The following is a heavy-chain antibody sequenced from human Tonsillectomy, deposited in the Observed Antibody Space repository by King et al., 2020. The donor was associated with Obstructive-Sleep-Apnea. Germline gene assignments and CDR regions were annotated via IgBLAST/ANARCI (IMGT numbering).Heavy chain of an antibody. V-gene: IGHV3-23*04. J-gene: IGHJ2*01. CDR2: ISGSGGST. Sequence: VQLVESGGGLVQPGGSLRLSCAASGFTFSSYAMSWVRQAPGKGLEWGSAISGSGGSTYYADSVKGRFTISRDNSKNTLYLQMNSLRAEDTAVYYCAKDRSGSYSTSRYFDLWGRGTLGTVSS. D-gene: IGHD1-26*01. CDR1: GFTFSSYA. CDR3: AKDRSGSYSTSRYFDL.